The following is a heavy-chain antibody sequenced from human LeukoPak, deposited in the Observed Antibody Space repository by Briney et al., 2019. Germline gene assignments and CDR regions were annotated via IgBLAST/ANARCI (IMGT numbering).Heavy chain of an antibody. Sequence: ASVKVSCKASGYTCTSYDINWVRQATGQELEWMGWMNPNSGNTGYAQKFQGRVTMTRNTSISTAYMELSSPRSEDTVVYYCARVVGYDYVWGSYDYWGQGTLVTVSS. D-gene: IGHD3-16*01. CDR1: GYTCTSYD. CDR2: MNPNSGNT. V-gene: IGHV1-8*01. J-gene: IGHJ4*02. CDR3: ARVVGYDYVWGSYDY.